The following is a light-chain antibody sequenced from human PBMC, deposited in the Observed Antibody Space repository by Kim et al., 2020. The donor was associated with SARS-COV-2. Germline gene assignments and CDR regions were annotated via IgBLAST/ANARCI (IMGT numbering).Light chain of an antibody. CDR1: TSNIGAGYE. Sequence: GQRVTSASTGSTSNIGAGYEVHWYQQLPGTAPKLLVYGDTDRPSGVPDRFSGSKSGTAASLAITGLQAEDEADYYCQSYDSSLRVVFGGGTKVTVL. CDR2: GDT. J-gene: IGLJ2*01. V-gene: IGLV1-40*01. CDR3: QSYDSSLRVV.